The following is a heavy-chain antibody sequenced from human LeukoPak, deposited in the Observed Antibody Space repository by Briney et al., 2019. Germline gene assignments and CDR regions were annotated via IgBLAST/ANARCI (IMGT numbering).Heavy chain of an antibody. CDR1: GGTFISYA. D-gene: IGHD4-17*01. CDR3: ASNGLPPDYYYYYGMDV. V-gene: IGHV1-69*06. CDR2: IIPIFGTA. J-gene: IGHJ6*04. Sequence: ASVKVSCKASGGTFISYAISWVRQAPGQGLEWMGGIIPIFGTANYAQKFQGRVTITADKSTSTAYMELSSLRSEDTAVYYCASNGLPPDYYYYYGMDVWGKGTTVTVSS.